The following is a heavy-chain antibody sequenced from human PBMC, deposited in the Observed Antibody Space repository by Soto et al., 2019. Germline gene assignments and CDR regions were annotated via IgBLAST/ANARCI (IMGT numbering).Heavy chain of an antibody. CDR1: GFTFSSYG. Sequence: GGSLRLSCAASGFTFSSYGMHWVRQAPGKGLEWVAVISYDGSNKYYADSVKGRFTISRDNSKNTLYLQMNSLRAEDTAVYYCAKGESRIAAAATGAFDIWGQGTMVTVSS. D-gene: IGHD6-13*01. V-gene: IGHV3-30*18. CDR3: AKGESRIAAAATGAFDI. J-gene: IGHJ3*02. CDR2: ISYDGSNK.